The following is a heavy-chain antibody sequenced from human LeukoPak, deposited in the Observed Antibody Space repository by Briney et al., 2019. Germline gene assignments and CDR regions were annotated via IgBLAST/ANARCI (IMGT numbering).Heavy chain of an antibody. CDR1: GFTFSNYG. CDR2: IWYDGTKK. J-gene: IGHJ4*02. Sequence: PGGSLRLPCAAPGFTFSNYGMHWVRQAPGKGLEWVAVIWYDGTKKYYADSVKGRLTISRDNSKNTLYLEMNSLRAEDTAVYYCARDRAVRYFDYWGQGTLVTVSS. D-gene: IGHD3-16*02. CDR3: ARDRAVRYFDY. V-gene: IGHV3-33*01.